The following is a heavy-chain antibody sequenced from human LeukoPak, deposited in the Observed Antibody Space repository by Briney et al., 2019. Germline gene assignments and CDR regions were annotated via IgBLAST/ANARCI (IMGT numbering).Heavy chain of an antibody. J-gene: IGHJ4*02. V-gene: IGHV1-2*02. CDR3: ARGYCSSTGCYDYFDY. D-gene: IGHD2-2*01. CDR2: INPNSGGT. CDR1: GYTFTGYY. Sequence: ASVKASCKASGYTFTGYYMHWVRQAPGQGLEWMGWINPNSGGTNYAQKFQGRVTMTRDTSISTAYMELSRLRSDDTAVYYCARGYCSSTGCYDYFDYWGQGTLVTVSS.